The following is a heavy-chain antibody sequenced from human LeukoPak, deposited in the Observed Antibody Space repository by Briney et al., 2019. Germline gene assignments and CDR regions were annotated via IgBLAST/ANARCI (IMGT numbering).Heavy chain of an antibody. V-gene: IGHV4-59*08. CDR1: GGSISSYY. Sequence: SETLSLTCTVSGGSISSYYWSWIRQPPGKGLEWIGYIYYSGGTNYNPSLKSRVPISVDTSKNQFSLKLSSVTAADTAMYYCARHKTGEVYFDYWGQGTLVTVSS. CDR2: IYYSGGT. D-gene: IGHD7-27*01. CDR3: ARHKTGEVYFDY. J-gene: IGHJ4*02.